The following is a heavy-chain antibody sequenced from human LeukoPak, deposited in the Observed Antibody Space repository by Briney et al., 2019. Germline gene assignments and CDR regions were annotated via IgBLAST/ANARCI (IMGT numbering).Heavy chain of an antibody. D-gene: IGHD1-14*01. Sequence: GSLRLSCAASGFKFSSYSMKWVRQPPGKGLEWIGEINHSGSTNYNPSLKSRVTISVDTSKNQFSLKLSSVTAADTAVYYCARGRRYYYYYYMDVWGKGTTVTVSS. V-gene: IGHV4-34*01. CDR2: INHSGST. CDR3: ARGRRYYYYYYMDV. CDR1: GFKFSSYS. J-gene: IGHJ6*03.